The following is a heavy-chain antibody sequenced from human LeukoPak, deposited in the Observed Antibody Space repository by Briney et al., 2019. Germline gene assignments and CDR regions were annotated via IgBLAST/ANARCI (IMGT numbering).Heavy chain of an antibody. J-gene: IGHJ4*02. CDR2: INKDGSAK. CDR3: AKGPYGDYYFAY. V-gene: IGHV3-7*01. CDR1: GFAFSDYS. Sequence: QTGGSLRLSCAASGFAFSDYSMTWVRQAPGKGLEWVANINKDGSAKNYIDSVKGRFTISRDKSKNTLSLQMNSLRAEDTAVYYCAKGPYGDYYFAYWGQGTLATVS. D-gene: IGHD4-17*01.